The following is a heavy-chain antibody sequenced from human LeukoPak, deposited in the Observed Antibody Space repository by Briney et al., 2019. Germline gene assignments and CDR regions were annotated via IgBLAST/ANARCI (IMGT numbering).Heavy chain of an antibody. CDR3: ARGGRTTVY. CDR1: GFTFSGYW. V-gene: IGHV3-7*01. J-gene: IGHJ4*02. CDR2: IKEDGSEK. D-gene: IGHD4-17*01. Sequence: GGSLRLSCAASGFTFSGYWMSWVRQAPGKGLEWVANIKEDGSEKYYVDSVKGRFTVSRDNAKNSVDQQMNSLRAEDTAVYYCARGGRTTVYWGQGTLVTVSS.